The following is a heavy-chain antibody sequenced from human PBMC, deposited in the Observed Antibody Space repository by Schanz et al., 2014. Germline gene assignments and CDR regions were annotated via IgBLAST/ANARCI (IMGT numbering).Heavy chain of an antibody. CDR2: ISSSGSYI. Sequence: EVQLVESGGGLVQPGGSLRLSCAVSGFTISSYSMNWVRQAPGKGLEWVSSISSSGSYIYYADSVKGRFSISRDNAKNSLFLQMNRLRAEDTALYYCAIIGVMVAVAGTRADYWGQGTLVTVSS. D-gene: IGHD6-19*01. V-gene: IGHV3-21*01. J-gene: IGHJ4*02. CDR1: GFTISSYS. CDR3: AIIGVMVAVAGTRADY.